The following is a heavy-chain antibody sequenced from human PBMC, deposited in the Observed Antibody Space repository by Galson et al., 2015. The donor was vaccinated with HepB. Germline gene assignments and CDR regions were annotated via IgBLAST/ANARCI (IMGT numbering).Heavy chain of an antibody. V-gene: IGHV3-66*01. Sequence: SLRLSCAASGFTVSSNYMSWVRPAPGKGLEWVSVIYSGGSTYYADSVKGGFTISRDNSKNTLYLQMNSMRAEDTAVYYCARDGYSSSWYVRYFDLWGRGTLVTASS. J-gene: IGHJ2*01. CDR1: GFTVSSNY. CDR2: IYSGGST. CDR3: ARDGYSSSWYVRYFDL. D-gene: IGHD6-13*01.